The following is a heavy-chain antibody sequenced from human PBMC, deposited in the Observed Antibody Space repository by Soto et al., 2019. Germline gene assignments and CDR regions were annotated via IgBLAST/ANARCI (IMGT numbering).Heavy chain of an antibody. CDR3: ATTRDLGKCGNTGPGNAQFAP. CDR2: ISWNSGNI. Sequence: SLRLSCTASGFTFDDYAMHWVRQGPGTGLEWLSGISWNSGNIFYEDSVNGRFTISRDNAKNSFSLQMNSLRPEDTAFYHCATTRDLGKCGNTGPGNAQFAPCGQGTLVTVPS. CDR1: GFTFDDYA. D-gene: IGHD2-15*01. V-gene: IGHV3-9*01. J-gene: IGHJ5*02.